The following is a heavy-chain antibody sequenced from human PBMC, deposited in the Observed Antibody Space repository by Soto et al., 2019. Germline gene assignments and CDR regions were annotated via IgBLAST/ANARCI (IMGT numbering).Heavy chain of an antibody. V-gene: IGHV3-7*05. CDR2: MNQNGGEI. D-gene: IGHD1-1*01. Sequence: EVQLVESGGGLVQPGGSLRLSCTVSGFTCGDFWMTWVRQAPGKGLEWVANMNQNGGEIYYADSVRGRFVISRDNAKNSLFLQMNSLSAEHTALYYCASQRISCAMDVVGQWTTVTVSS. CDR3: ASQRISCAMDV. J-gene: IGHJ6*02. CDR1: GFTCGDFW.